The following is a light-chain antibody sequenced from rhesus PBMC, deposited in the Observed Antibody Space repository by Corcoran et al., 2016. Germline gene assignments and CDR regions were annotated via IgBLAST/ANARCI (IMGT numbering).Light chain of an antibody. Sequence: DIHMTQSPSSLSASVGDRVTITCRASQGITNDLPWYQQNPGETPKLLIYEASSLQSGIPSRFSGSGSGTDFTLALSSLQSEDFATYYCQHYYSTPFTFGPVAKLDIK. V-gene: IGKV1-25*01. CDR2: EAS. CDR1: QGITND. J-gene: IGKJ3*01. CDR3: QHYYSTPFT.